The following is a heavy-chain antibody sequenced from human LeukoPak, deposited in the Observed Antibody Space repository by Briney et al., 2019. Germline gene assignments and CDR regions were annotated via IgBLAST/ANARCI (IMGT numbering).Heavy chain of an antibody. D-gene: IGHD3-22*01. CDR3: ARDLWNFYDDSGYYRDFDS. CDR1: TSR. J-gene: IGHJ5*01. Sequence: RASVKVSCKATSRISWVRQAPGQGLEWMGWIGTYGGDTYYAQKFQGRITVTTDTSTSTVYMELRNLRSDDTAVYYCARDLWNFYDDSGYYRDFDSWGQGTLVTVSS. V-gene: IGHV1-18*01. CDR2: IGTYGGDT.